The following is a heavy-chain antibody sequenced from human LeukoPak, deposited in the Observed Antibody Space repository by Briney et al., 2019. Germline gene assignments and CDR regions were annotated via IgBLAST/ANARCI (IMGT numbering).Heavy chain of an antibody. D-gene: IGHD4-17*01. J-gene: IGHJ3*02. Sequence: AGGSLRLSCAASGFTFSDFAMNWVRPAPGKGLEWVSSTTRVSTYIYYAESVQGRFTISRDNHKDLLYLQLNSLRGDDTGIYYCTRDRNDYGDPDAFDIWGQGTVVTVSS. V-gene: IGHV3-21*01. CDR1: GFTFSDFA. CDR3: TRDRNDYGDPDAFDI. CDR2: TTRVSTYI.